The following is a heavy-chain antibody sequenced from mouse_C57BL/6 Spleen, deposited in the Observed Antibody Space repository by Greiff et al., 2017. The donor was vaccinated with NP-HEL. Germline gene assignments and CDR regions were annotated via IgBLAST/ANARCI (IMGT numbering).Heavy chain of an antibody. V-gene: IGHV5-6*01. Sequence: EVQLVESGGDLVKPGGSLKLSCAASGFTFSSYGMSWVRQTPDKRLEWVATISSGGSYTYYPDSVKGRFTISRDNAKNTLYLQMSSLKSEDTAMYYCARPGGLRRIYFDDWGQGTTLTVSS. D-gene: IGHD2-4*01. CDR3: ARPGGLRRIYFDD. J-gene: IGHJ2*01. CDR2: ISSGGSYT. CDR1: GFTFSSYG.